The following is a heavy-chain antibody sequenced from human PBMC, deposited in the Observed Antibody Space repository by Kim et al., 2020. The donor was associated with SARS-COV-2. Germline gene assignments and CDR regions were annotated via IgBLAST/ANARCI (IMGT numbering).Heavy chain of an antibody. CDR2: INAGNGNT. CDR3: ARDFLPHMIVVVMDDAFDI. CDR1: GYTFTSYA. Sequence: ASVKVSCKASGYTFTSYAMHWVRQAPGQRLEWMGWINAGNGNTKYSQKFQGRVTITRDTSASTAYMELSSLRSEDTAVYYCARDFLPHMIVVVMDDAFDIWGQGTMVTVSS. V-gene: IGHV1-3*01. J-gene: IGHJ3*02. D-gene: IGHD3-22*01.